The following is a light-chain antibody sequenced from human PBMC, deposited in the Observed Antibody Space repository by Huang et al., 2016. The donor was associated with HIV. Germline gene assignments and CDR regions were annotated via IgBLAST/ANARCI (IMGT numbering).Light chain of an antibody. J-gene: IGKJ2*01. Sequence: EIVLTQSPASLSLSPGERAMLSCGASQSVSSRYLAWFQQKPGLPPRLLIYDASVRAPGSLDRCSGGGSGTDFTRTISRLEPEDVAVYYCQQYGSSSYTFGQGTKLEIK. CDR1: QSVSSRY. V-gene: IGKV3D-20*01. CDR3: QQYGSSSYT. CDR2: DAS.